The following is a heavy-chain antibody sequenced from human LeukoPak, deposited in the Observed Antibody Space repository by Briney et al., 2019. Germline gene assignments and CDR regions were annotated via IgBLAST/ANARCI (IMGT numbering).Heavy chain of an antibody. CDR1: GLTVSSNC. V-gene: IGHV3-53*05. J-gene: IGHJ4*02. Sequence: GGSLRLSCAASGLTVSSNCMSWVRQAPGKGLEWVSFIYSGGNTYYADSVKGRFTISRDNSKNTLYLQMNSLRAEDTAVYYCAKFALEYDFWSGPYYFDFWGQGTLVTVSS. CDR3: AKFALEYDFWSGPYYFDF. D-gene: IGHD3-3*01. CDR2: IYSGGNT.